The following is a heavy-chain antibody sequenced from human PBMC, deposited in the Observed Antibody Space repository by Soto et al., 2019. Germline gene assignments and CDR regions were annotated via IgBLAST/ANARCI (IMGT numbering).Heavy chain of an antibody. D-gene: IGHD1-26*01. J-gene: IGHJ5*02. CDR1: GGSISSADYY. Sequence: QVQLQESGPGLVKPSQTLSLTCTVSGGSISSADYYWSWIRQPPGKGLEWIGYIYYSGSTYYNPSLKRRITISVDTSKNQFSLKLSSVTAADTAVYYCARGIEMLGEIWFDPWGQGTLVTVSS. CDR3: ARGIEMLGEIWFDP. CDR2: IYYSGST. V-gene: IGHV4-30-4*01.